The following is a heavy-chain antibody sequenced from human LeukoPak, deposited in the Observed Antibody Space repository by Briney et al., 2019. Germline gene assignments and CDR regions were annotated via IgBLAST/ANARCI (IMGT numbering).Heavy chain of an antibody. CDR3: ARSLLDGSGYHYYGMDV. CDR1: GYTFISYY. V-gene: IGHV1-46*01. J-gene: IGHJ6*02. Sequence: ASVKVSCKASGYTFISYYMHWVRQAPGQGLEWMGIINPNGGGTSYAQKFQGRVTMTRDTSTSTVYMELSSLRSEDTAVYYCARSLLDGSGYHYYGMDVWGQGTTVTVPS. CDR2: INPNGGGT. D-gene: IGHD3-10*01.